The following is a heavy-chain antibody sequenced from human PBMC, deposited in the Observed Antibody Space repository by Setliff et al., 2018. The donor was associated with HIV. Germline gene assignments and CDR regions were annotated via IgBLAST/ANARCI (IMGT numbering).Heavy chain of an antibody. CDR2: IFYSGIT. CDR1: GGSFTSRGYY. Sequence: PSETLSLTCTVSGGSFTSRGYYWGWIRQPPGKGLEWIGSIFYSGITYSNPSLKSRVTISVDTSKNQFSLNLTSVTAADTAVYYCARSKTFYDFWGGYYTHGAFKIWGLGTMVTVSS. J-gene: IGHJ3*02. CDR3: ARSKTFYDFWGGYYTHGAFKI. D-gene: IGHD3-3*01. V-gene: IGHV4-39*01.